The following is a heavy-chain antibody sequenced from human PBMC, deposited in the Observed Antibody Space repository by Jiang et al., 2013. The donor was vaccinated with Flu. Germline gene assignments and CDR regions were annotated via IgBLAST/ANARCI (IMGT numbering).Heavy chain of an antibody. CDR2: IYPGDSQT. D-gene: IGHD3-10*01. J-gene: IGHJ5*02. V-gene: IGHV5-51*01. Sequence: QLLESGAEVKKPGESLKISCKGSGYGFTSFWIGWVRQMPGKGLEWMGIIYPGDSQTIYSPSFEGQVIISADKSISTAYLQWSSLKASDTAMYYCARLPRGSGSYYGRWPGWFDPWGQGTLVTVSS. CDR3: ARLPRGSGSYYGRWPGWFDP. CDR1: GYGFTSFW.